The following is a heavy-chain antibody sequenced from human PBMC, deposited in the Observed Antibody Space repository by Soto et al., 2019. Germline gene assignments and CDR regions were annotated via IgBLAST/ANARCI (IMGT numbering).Heavy chain of an antibody. CDR2: IYRGGAT. CDR3: ARCGYNYGYVPYYFDF. V-gene: IGHV3-53*04. D-gene: IGHD5-18*01. J-gene: IGHJ4*02. CDR1: GFAVSSNY. Sequence: EVQLVESGGGLVQPGGSLRLSCAASGFAVSSNYMSWVRQAPGKGLEWVSIIYRGGATYYAASVKGRFTISRHDSKNTLYLQMDSLRAEDTAVYFCARCGYNYGYVPYYFDFWGQGTLVTVSS.